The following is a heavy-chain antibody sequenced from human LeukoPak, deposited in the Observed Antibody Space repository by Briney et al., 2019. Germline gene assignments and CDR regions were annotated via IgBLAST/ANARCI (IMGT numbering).Heavy chain of an antibody. D-gene: IGHD2-15*01. CDR3: ARRLGGGSCYSINYYYYMDV. Sequence: SETLSLTCTVSGGSISSSSYYWSWIRQPPGKGLEWIGEINHSGSTNYNPSLKSRVTISVDTSKNQFSLKLSSVTAADTAVYYCARRLGGGSCYSINYYYYMDVWGKGTTVTVSS. CDR2: INHSGST. J-gene: IGHJ6*03. V-gene: IGHV4-39*07. CDR1: GGSISSSSYY.